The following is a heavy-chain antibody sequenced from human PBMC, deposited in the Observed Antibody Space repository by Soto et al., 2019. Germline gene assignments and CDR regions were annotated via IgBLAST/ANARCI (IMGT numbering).Heavy chain of an antibody. V-gene: IGHV1-69*13. CDR3: ARVIGNTYGGDYYGMDV. Sequence: SVKVSCKASGGAFSSYVINWVRQAPGQGLEWMGGIIPIFATANYAQNFQGRVTITADESTRTAYMELSSLRSEDTAVYYCARVIGNTYGGDYYGMDVWGQGTTVTVSS. CDR1: GGAFSSYV. J-gene: IGHJ6*02. CDR2: IIPIFATA. D-gene: IGHD5-18*01.